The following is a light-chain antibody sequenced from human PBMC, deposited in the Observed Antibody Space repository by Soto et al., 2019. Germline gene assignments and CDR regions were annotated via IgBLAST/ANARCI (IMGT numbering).Light chain of an antibody. CDR2: EVS. CDR3: SSYTSSRLYV. CDR1: SSDVGGYNY. V-gene: IGLV2-14*01. J-gene: IGLJ1*01. Sequence: QSALTQPASVSRSPGQSITISCTGTSSDVGGYNYVSWYQQHPGKAPKLMIYEVSNRPSGVSNRFSGSKSGNTASLTISGLQAEDEADYYCSSYTSSRLYVFGTGTKLTVL.